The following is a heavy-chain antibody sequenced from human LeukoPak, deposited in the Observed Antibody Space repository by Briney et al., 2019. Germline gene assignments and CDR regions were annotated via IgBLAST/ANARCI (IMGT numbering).Heavy chain of an antibody. CDR2: IYYTGST. CDR1: GGSISSSGYF. J-gene: IGHJ4*02. Sequence: SETLSLTCTVSGGSISSSGYFWGWIRQPPGKGLEWIGSIYYTGSTDYNPSLKSRVGISVDTSKNQVSLKVSSVTAADTAVYYCATETRVTAPGFWGQGTLVTVSS. V-gene: IGHV4-39*01. CDR3: ATETRVTAPGF. D-gene: IGHD2-21*02.